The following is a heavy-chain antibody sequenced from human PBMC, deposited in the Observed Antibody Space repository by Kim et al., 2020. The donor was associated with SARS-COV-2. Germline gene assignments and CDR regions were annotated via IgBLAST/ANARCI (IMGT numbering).Heavy chain of an antibody. CDR3: AKRGGSSWKISNWFDP. Sequence: GGSLRLSCAASGFTFSSYAMSWVRQAPGKGLEWVSAISGSGGSTYYADSVKGRFTISRDNSKNTLYLQMNSLRAEDTAVYYCAKRGGSSWKISNWFDPWGQGTLVTVSS. CDR1: GFTFSSYA. V-gene: IGHV3-23*01. J-gene: IGHJ5*02. D-gene: IGHD6-13*01. CDR2: ISGSGGST.